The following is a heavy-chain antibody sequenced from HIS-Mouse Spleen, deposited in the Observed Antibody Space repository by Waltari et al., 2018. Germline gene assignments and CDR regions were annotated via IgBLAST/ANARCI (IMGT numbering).Heavy chain of an antibody. CDR3: AREIPYSSSWYDWYFDL. CDR2: IYYSGST. V-gene: IGHV4-39*07. Sequence: QLQLQESGPGLVKPSETLSLTCTVSGGSIRSSHYYWGWLRQPPGKGLEWIGSIYYSGSTYYNPSLKSRVTISVDTSKNQFSLKLSSVTAADTAVYYCAREIPYSSSWYDWYFDLWGRGTLVTVSS. CDR1: GGSIRSSHYY. D-gene: IGHD6-13*01. J-gene: IGHJ2*01.